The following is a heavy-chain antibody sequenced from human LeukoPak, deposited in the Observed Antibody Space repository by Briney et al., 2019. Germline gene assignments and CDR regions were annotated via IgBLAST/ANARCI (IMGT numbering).Heavy chain of an antibody. CDR3: AKGPRYSSSWYGHFDY. CDR2: ISSSSSYI. D-gene: IGHD6-13*01. V-gene: IGHV3-21*01. J-gene: IGHJ4*02. Sequence: GGSLRLSCAASGFTFSSYSMNWVRQAPGKGLEWVSSISSSSSYIYYADSVKGRFTISRDNAKNSLYLQMNSLRAEDTAVYYCAKGPRYSSSWYGHFDYWGQGTLVTVSS. CDR1: GFTFSSYS.